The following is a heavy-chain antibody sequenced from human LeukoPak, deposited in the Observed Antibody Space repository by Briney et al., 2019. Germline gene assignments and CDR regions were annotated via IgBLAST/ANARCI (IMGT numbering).Heavy chain of an antibody. CDR3: TTLHYSDSSGPPP. D-gene: IGHD3-22*01. V-gene: IGHV3-15*01. Sequence: GESLRLSCAASGFTFNNAWMTWVRQAPGKGLEWVGRIKSETDGGTTDYAAPVKGRFTISRDDSKNTVHLHMNSLKAEDTAVYYCTTLHYSDSSGPPPWGQGTLVTVSS. J-gene: IGHJ5*02. CDR2: IKSETDGGTT. CDR1: GFTFNNAW.